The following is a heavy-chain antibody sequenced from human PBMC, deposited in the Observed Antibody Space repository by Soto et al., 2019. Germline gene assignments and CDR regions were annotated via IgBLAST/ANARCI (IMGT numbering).Heavy chain of an antibody. Sequence: EVQLLESGGGLVQPGGSLRLSCAASGFTFSSYAMSWVLQAPGKGLEWVSAISGSGDSTYYADSVKGRFTISRDNSKHTLYLQLISVLAEDTAVYYCAKELVLNYYDSSGYWAFGILGQGTMVTVSS. CDR1: GFTFSSYA. CDR2: ISGSGDST. J-gene: IGHJ3*02. V-gene: IGHV3-23*01. CDR3: AKELVLNYYDSSGYWAFGI. D-gene: IGHD3-22*01.